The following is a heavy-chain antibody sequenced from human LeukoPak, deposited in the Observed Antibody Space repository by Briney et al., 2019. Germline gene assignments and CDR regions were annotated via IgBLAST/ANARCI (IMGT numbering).Heavy chain of an antibody. CDR3: ARECVVSAAWGYYYYYMDV. Sequence: GGSLRLSCAASGFTFSSYWMSWVRQAPGKGLEWVANIKQDGSEKYYVDSVKGRFTISRDNAKNSLYLQMNSLRAEDTAVYYCARECVVSAAWGYYYYYMDVWGKGTTVTVSS. D-gene: IGHD2-2*01. CDR2: IKQDGSEK. J-gene: IGHJ6*03. CDR1: GFTFSSYW. V-gene: IGHV3-7*01.